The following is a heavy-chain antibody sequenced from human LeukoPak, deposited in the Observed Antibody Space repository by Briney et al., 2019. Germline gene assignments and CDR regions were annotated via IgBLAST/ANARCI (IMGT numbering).Heavy chain of an antibody. CDR3: ARGLSAAAGTSYAFDI. CDR2: MNPNSGNT. J-gene: IGHJ3*02. V-gene: IGHV1-8*01. D-gene: IGHD6-13*01. Sequence: ASVKVSCKASGYTFISYDINWVRQATGQGLEWMGWMNPNSGNTGYAQKFQGRVTMTRNTSISTAYMELSSLRSEDTAVYYCARGLSAAAGTSYAFDIWGQGTMVTVSS. CDR1: GYTFISYD.